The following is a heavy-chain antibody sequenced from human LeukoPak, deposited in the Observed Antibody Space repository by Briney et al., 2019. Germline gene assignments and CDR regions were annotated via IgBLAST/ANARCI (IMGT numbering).Heavy chain of an antibody. Sequence: GSLRLSCAASGFTFSSYAMSWVRQAPGKGLEWVSVISGSSDITYYADSVKGRFTISRDNSKNTLYLQMNSLRAEDTAVYYCAKGRSGIAAAGLNYWGQGTLVTVSS. D-gene: IGHD6-13*01. J-gene: IGHJ4*02. CDR1: GFTFSSYA. V-gene: IGHV3-23*01. CDR3: AKGRSGIAAAGLNY. CDR2: ISGSSDIT.